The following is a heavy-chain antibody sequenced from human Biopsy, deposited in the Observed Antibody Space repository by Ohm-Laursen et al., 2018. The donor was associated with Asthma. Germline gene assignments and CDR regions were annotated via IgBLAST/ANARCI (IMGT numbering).Heavy chain of an antibody. V-gene: IGHV1-18*01. CDR2: ISVYNGNT. J-gene: IGHJ6*02. CDR3: ARAVDYSHYYGIDV. D-gene: IGHD3-10*01. Sequence: ASVKVSCKTSGYTFNSAGITWVRQAPGQGLEWMGWISVYNGNTKVAQKLQDRVTMITDTSTNTAYMELRSLRSDDTAVYFCARAVDYSHYYGIDVWGQGPTVPVS. CDR1: GYTFNSAG.